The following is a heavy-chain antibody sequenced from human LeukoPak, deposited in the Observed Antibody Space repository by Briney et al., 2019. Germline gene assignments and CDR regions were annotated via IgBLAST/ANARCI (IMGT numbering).Heavy chain of an antibody. D-gene: IGHD2-21*02. J-gene: IGHJ5*02. V-gene: IGHV3-15*01. CDR1: GFTFSNAW. CDR3: TTDRGYCGGDCSPP. Sequence: GGSLRLFCAASGFTFSNAWMSWVRQAPGKGLEWVGRIKSKTDGGTTDYAAPVKGRFTISRDDSKNTLYLQMNSLKTEDTAVYYCTTDRGYCGGDCSPPWGQGTLVTVSS. CDR2: IKSKTDGGTT.